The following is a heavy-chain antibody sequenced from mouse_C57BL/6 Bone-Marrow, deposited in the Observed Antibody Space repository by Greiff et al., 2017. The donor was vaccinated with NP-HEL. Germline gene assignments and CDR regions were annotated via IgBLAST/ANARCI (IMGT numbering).Heavy chain of an antibody. J-gene: IGHJ3*01. D-gene: IGHD2-4*01. Sequence: VQLQQSVAELVRPGASVKLSCTASGFNITNTYMHWVKQRPEQGLEWIGRIDPADGSTKYAPKFQGKATITADTSSNTAYLQLSSLTSEDTAMYYCARLEYYDYGEREAFAYWGQGTLVTVSA. CDR2: IDPADGST. CDR1: GFNITNTY. V-gene: IGHV14-3*01. CDR3: ARLEYYDYGEREAFAY.